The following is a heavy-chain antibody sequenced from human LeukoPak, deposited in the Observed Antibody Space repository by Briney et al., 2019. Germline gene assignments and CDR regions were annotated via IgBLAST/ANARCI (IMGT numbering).Heavy chain of an antibody. D-gene: IGHD3-10*01. V-gene: IGHV3-74*03. CDR3: AGSAGFNWLDP. J-gene: IGHJ5*02. CDR1: GFTFSSYW. CDR2: INSDGSST. Sequence: GGSLRLSCAASGFTFSSYWMHWVRQAPGKGLVWVSRINSDGSSTMYADSVKGRFTISRDNAKNTLYLQMNSLRAEDTAVYYCAGSAGFNWLDPWGQGTLVTVSS.